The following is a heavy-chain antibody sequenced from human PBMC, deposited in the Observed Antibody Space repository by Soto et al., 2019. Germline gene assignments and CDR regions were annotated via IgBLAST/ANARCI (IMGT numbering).Heavy chain of an antibody. V-gene: IGHV3-30*04. CDR3: ASQWAAAGTINY. Sequence: GGSLRLSCAASGFTFSSFAMHWVRQAPGKGLEWVAILSYDGRNKYYADSVKGRFTISRDNSKNTLYLQMNSLRAEDTAMYYCASQWAAAGTINYWGQGTLVTVSS. CDR2: LSYDGRNK. D-gene: IGHD6-13*01. CDR1: GFTFSSFA. J-gene: IGHJ4*02.